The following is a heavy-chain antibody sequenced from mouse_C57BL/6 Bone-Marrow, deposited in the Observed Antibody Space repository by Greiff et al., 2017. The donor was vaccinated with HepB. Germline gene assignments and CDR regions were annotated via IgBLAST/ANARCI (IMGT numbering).Heavy chain of an antibody. CDR3: ARDRLRRGYAMDY. V-gene: IGHV5-4*01. J-gene: IGHJ4*01. Sequence: EVQLQESGGGLVKPGGSLKLSCAASGFTFSSYAMSWVRQTPEKRLEWVATISDGGSYTYYPDNVKGRFTISRDNAKNNLYLQMSHLKSEDTAMYYCARDRLRRGYAMDYWGQGTSVTVSS. D-gene: IGHD2-4*01. CDR1: GFTFSSYA. CDR2: ISDGGSYT.